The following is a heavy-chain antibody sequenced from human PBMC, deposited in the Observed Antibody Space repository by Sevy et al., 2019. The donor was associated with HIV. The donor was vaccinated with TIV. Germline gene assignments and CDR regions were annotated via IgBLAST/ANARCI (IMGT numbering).Heavy chain of an antibody. V-gene: IGHV4-34*01. Sequence: SETLSLTCAVYGGSFSGYYWSWIRQPPGKGLEWIGEINHSGSTNYNPSLKSRVTISVDTSKNQFSLKLSSVTAADTAVYYCARGPHSLYDFWSGINAFDICGQGTMVTVSS. CDR2: INHSGST. CDR3: ARGPHSLYDFWSGINAFDI. CDR1: GGSFSGYY. D-gene: IGHD3-3*01. J-gene: IGHJ3*02.